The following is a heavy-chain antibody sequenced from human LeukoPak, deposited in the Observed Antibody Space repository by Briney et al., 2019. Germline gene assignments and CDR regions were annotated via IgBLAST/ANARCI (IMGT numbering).Heavy chain of an antibody. CDR3: ARDVHFREYSSSWYWFDY. CDR2: INPNSGGT. Sequence: ASVKVSCKASGYTFTGYYMHWVRQAPGQGLEWMGWINPNSGGTNYAQKFQGRVTMTRDTSISTAYMELSRLRSDDTAVYYCARDVHFREYSSSWYWFDYWGQGTLVTVSS. V-gene: IGHV1-2*02. D-gene: IGHD6-13*01. J-gene: IGHJ4*02. CDR1: GYTFTGYY.